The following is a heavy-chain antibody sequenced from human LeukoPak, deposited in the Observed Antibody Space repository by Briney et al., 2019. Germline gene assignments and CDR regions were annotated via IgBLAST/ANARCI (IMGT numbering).Heavy chain of an antibody. Sequence: ASETLSLTCTVSGGSISSYYWSWIRQPPGKGLEWIGSIYYSGNTYYNPSLKSRVTISVDTSKNQFSLKLSSVTAADTAVYYCAKHAGAFYYFGYWGQGTLVTVSS. D-gene: IGHD1-26*01. V-gene: IGHV4-59*05. J-gene: IGHJ4*02. CDR3: AKHAGAFYYFGY. CDR1: GGSISSYY. CDR2: IYYSGNT.